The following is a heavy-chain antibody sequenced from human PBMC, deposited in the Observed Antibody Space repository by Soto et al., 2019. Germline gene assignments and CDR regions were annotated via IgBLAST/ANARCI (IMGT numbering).Heavy chain of an antibody. CDR1: GGSISSYY. CDR2: IYYSGST. Sequence: SETLSLTCTVSGGSISSYYWSWIRQPPGKGLEWIGYIYYSGSTSYNPSLKSRVTISVDTSKNQFSLKLSSVTAADTAVYYCARHIRGATNALDRWGQGTMVTVSS. J-gene: IGHJ3*02. CDR3: ARHIRGATNALDR. V-gene: IGHV4-59*08. D-gene: IGHD1-26*01.